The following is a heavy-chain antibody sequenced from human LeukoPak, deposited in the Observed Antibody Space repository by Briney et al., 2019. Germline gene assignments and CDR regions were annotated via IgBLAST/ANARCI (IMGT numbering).Heavy chain of an antibody. J-gene: IGHJ4*02. CDR2: IYYSGST. Sequence: SETLSLTCTVSGGSISSGGYYWSWIRQHPGKGLGWIGYIYYSGSTYYNPSLKSRVTISVGTSKNQFSLKLSSVTAADTAVYYCASGYCSSTSCHGNFDYWGQGTLVTVSS. CDR1: GGSISSGGYY. V-gene: IGHV4-31*03. CDR3: ASGYCSSTSCHGNFDY. D-gene: IGHD2-2*01.